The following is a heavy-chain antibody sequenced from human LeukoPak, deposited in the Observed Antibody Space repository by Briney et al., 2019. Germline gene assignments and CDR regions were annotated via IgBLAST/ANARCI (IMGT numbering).Heavy chain of an antibody. V-gene: IGHV3-30-3*01. CDR2: ISYDGSNK. CDR3: ARGTGPLDL. J-gene: IGHJ2*01. CDR1: GFTFSSYA. Sequence: GGSLRLSCAASGFTFSSYAMHWVRQAPGKGLEWVAVISYDGSNKSYADSVKGRFTISRDNSKNTLYLQMNSLRAEDTAVYYCARGTGPLDLWGRGTLVTVSS. D-gene: IGHD2-8*02.